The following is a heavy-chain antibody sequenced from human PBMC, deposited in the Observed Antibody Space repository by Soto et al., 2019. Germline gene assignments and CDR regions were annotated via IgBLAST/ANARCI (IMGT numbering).Heavy chain of an antibody. J-gene: IGHJ4*02. D-gene: IGHD3-22*01. Sequence: GGSLRLSCAASGFTFSSYGMHWVRQAPGKGLEWVAVISYDGSNKYYADSVKGRFTISRDNSKNTLYLQMNSLRAEDTAVYYCAKGSSGYSIDYWGQGTLVTVSS. CDR1: GFTFSSYG. CDR2: ISYDGSNK. V-gene: IGHV3-30*18. CDR3: AKGSSGYSIDY.